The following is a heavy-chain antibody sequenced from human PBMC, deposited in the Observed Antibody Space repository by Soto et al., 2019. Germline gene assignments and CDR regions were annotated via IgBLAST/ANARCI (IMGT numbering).Heavy chain of an antibody. CDR2: IYYDGNT. Sequence: PSETLSLTCTVSGDSISSNSHYWGWIRQPPGKGLESIANIYYDGNTYYNPSLKSRVTISLDTSTNQFSLRLNSVTAADTAVYYCARLTCSHTRCLKLNGFDIWGQGIMV. D-gene: IGHD3-9*01. V-gene: IGHV4-39*01. J-gene: IGHJ3*02. CDR3: ARLTCSHTRCLKLNGFDI. CDR1: GDSISSNSHY.